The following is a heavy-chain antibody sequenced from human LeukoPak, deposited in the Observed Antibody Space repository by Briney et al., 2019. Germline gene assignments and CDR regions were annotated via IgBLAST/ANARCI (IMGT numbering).Heavy chain of an antibody. J-gene: IGHJ4*02. CDR1: GGSISSGGYY. Sequence: SETLSLTCTVSGGSISSGGYYWGWIRQPPGKGLEWIGYIYHSGSTYYNPSLKSRVTISVDRSKNQFSLKLSSVTAADTAVYYCARSFEGVVDYWGQGTLVTVSS. V-gene: IGHV4-30-2*01. CDR3: ARSFEGVVDY. CDR2: IYHSGST. D-gene: IGHD3-3*01.